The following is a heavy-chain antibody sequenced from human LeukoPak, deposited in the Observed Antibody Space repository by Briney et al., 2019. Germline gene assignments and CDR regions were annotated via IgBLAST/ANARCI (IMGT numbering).Heavy chain of an antibody. CDR2: IYYSGST. CDR3: AREVAGYYYDSSGYPLRDY. V-gene: IGHV4-34*01. D-gene: IGHD3-22*01. Sequence: SETLSLTCAVYGGSFSGYYWSWIRQPPGKGLEWIGYIYYSGSTKYNPSLKSRVTISVDTSKNQFSLKLSSVTAADTAVYYCAREVAGYYYDSSGYPLRDYWGQGTLVTVSS. CDR1: GGSFSGYY. J-gene: IGHJ4*02.